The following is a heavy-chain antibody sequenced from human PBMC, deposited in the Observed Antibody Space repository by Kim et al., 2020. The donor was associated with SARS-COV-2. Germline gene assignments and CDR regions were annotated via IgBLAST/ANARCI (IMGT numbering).Heavy chain of an antibody. V-gene: IGHV4-39*01. CDR3: ARRWPSYGGPLNYFDY. Sequence: SLKIRVPISVDTSKNQFSRKLSSVTAADTAVYYCARRWPSYGGPLNYFDYWGQGTLVTVSS. D-gene: IGHD5-12*01. J-gene: IGHJ4*02.